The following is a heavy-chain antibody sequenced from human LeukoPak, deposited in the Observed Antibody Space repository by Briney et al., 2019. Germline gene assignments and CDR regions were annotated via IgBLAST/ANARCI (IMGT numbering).Heavy chain of an antibody. J-gene: IGHJ6*03. CDR1: GFTFSNYA. V-gene: IGHV3-23*01. D-gene: IGHD2-2*01. CDR3: AKDLYCSSTSCYMDV. Sequence: GGTLRLSCAASGFTFSNYAMSWVRQAPGKGLEWVSGISGSGGYTYYADSVKGRFTISRDNSKNTPYLQMNSLRAEDTAVYYCAKDLYCSSTSCYMDVWGKGTTVTVSS. CDR2: ISGSGGYT.